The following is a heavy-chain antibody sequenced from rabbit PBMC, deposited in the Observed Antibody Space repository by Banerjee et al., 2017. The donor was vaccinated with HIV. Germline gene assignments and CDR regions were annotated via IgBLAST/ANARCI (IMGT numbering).Heavy chain of an antibody. J-gene: IGHJ4*01. Sequence: QSLEESGGDLVKPGASLTLTCTASGFSFSSNYYMCWVRQAPGKGLEWIAWIYTGSSGSTYYASWAKGRFTISKTSSTTVTLQLNSLTAADTATYFCARGSAGYDYTTTGYFKLWGQGTLVTVS. CDR1: GFSFSSNYY. CDR3: ARGSAGYDYTTTGYFKL. D-gene: IGHD6-1*01. V-gene: IGHV1S40*01. CDR2: IYTGSSGST.